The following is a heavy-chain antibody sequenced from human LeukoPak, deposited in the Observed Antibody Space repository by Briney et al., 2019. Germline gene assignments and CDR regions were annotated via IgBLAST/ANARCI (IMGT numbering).Heavy chain of an antibody. CDR1: GFTFSSYG. J-gene: IGHJ4*02. D-gene: IGHD4-17*01. CDR3: AKDLSSWTTVTPYYFDY. V-gene: IGHV3-30*02. CDR2: IRYDGSNK. Sequence: GGSLRLSCAASGFTFSSYGMHWVRQAPGKGLEWVAFIRYDGSNKYYADSVKGRFTISRDNSKNTLYLQMNSLGAEDTAVYYCAKDLSSWTTVTPYYFDYWGQGTLVTVSS.